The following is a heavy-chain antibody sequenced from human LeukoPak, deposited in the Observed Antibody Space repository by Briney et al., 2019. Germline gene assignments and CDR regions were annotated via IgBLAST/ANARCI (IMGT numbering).Heavy chain of an antibody. J-gene: IGHJ4*02. CDR3: ATGAGLYGALEV. V-gene: IGHV1-69*05. Sequence: SVKVSCKASGGTFSSYAISWVRQAPGQGLEWMGGIIPIFGTANYAQKFQGRVTITTDESTSTAYMELSSLRSEDTAVYYCATGAGLYGALEVWGQGTLVTVSS. CDR1: GGTFSSYA. CDR2: IIPIFGTA. D-gene: IGHD3-10*01.